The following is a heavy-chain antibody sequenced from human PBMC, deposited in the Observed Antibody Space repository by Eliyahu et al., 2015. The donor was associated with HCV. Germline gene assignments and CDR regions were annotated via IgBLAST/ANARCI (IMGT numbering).Heavy chain of an antibody. Sequence: LSCAVSGFTFSSYWMHWVRQPPGKGLEWISRINNDGSLTNYADSVKGRFTISRDNAMNTLYLEMNSVRVEDTAVYYCARVAGTGSRWGQGTLVSVSS. V-gene: IGHV3-74*01. D-gene: IGHD3-10*01. CDR3: ARVAGTGSR. CDR2: INNDGSLT. CDR1: GFTFSSYW. J-gene: IGHJ4*03.